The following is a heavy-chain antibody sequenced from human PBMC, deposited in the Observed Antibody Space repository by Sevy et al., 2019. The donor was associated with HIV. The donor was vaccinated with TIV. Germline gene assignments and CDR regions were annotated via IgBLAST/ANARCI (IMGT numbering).Heavy chain of an antibody. V-gene: IGHV3-30-3*01. J-gene: IGHJ6*02. CDR3: ARDGYYDSSGYCYYGTDV. CDR1: GFTFRNYA. D-gene: IGHD3-22*01. Sequence: GGSLRLSCAASGFTFRNYAMHWVRQAPGKGLEWLAVISYDGSDKYYADSVKGRFSISRDDAKNTAYLQMNSLRAEDTAEYYCARDGYYDSSGYCYYGTDVWGQGTTVTVS. CDR2: ISYDGSDK.